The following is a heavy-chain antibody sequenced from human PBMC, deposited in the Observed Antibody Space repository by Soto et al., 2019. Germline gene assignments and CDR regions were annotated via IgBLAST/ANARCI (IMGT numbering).Heavy chain of an antibody. CDR2: IIPISGTA. D-gene: IGHD2-2*01. V-gene: IGHV1-69*01. CDR1: GGTFSSYA. Sequence: QVQLVQSGAAVKKPGSSVKVSCKASGGTFSSYAISWVRQAPGQGLEWMGGIIPISGTANYAQKFQGRVPITADESTSTVSMELSSLRSEDTAVYFCARSQGSSTSLEIYYYYYGMDVWGQGATVTVSS. J-gene: IGHJ6*02. CDR3: ARSQGSSTSLEIYYYYYGMDV.